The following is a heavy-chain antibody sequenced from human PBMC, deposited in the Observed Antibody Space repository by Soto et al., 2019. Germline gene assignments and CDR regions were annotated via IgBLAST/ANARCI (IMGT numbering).Heavy chain of an antibody. D-gene: IGHD3-3*01. CDR1: GFTFSSYG. CDR3: AREDTIYDYYYYGMDV. J-gene: IGHJ6*02. V-gene: IGHV3-33*01. CDR2: IWYDGSNK. Sequence: PGGSLRLSCAASGFTFSSYGMHWVRQAPGKGLEWVAVIWYDGSNKYYADSVKGRFTISRDNSKNTLYLQMNSLRAEDTAVYYCAREDTIYDYYYYGMDVWGQGTTVTVSS.